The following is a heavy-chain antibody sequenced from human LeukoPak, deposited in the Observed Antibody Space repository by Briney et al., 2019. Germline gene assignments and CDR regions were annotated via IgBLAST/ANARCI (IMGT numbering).Heavy chain of an antibody. J-gene: IGHJ4*02. V-gene: IGHV4-61*02. CDR3: ARDPLYCDILTGYSH. D-gene: IGHD3-9*01. Sequence: PSETLSLTRTVSGGSISSGSYYWSWIRQPAGKGLEWIGRIYTSGSTNYNPSLKSRVTISVDTSKNQFSLKLSSVTAADTAVYYCARDPLYCDILTGYSHWGQGTLVTVSS. CDR2: IYTSGST. CDR1: GGSISSGSYY.